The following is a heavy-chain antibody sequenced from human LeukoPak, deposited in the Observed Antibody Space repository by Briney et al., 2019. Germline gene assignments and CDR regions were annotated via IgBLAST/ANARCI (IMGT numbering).Heavy chain of an antibody. V-gene: IGHV3-23*01. CDR2: ISGSGDST. CDR3: AKTRPLDSSSWSHGDY. CDR1: GFTFDDYA. J-gene: IGHJ4*02. D-gene: IGHD6-13*01. Sequence: GGSLRLSCAASGFTFDDYAMHWVRQAPGKGLEWVSAISGSGDSTYYGDSAKGRFTISRDNSKNTLYLQMNSLRAEDTAVYYCAKTRPLDSSSWSHGDYWGQGTLVTVSS.